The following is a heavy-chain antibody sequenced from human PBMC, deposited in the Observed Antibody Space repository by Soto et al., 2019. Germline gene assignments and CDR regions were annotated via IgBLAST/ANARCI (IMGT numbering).Heavy chain of an antibody. Sequence: SETLSLTCTVSGGSISSDSYYWAWIRQPPGKGLEWIGGIYYSGASSYSPSLTRRVTISVDTSRNQFSLNLTSVTAADTAVYYCARQVGSGWHYYFDRWGQGTVVTVSS. CDR1: GGSISSDSYY. D-gene: IGHD6-19*01. J-gene: IGHJ4*02. CDR2: IYYSGAS. CDR3: ARQVGSGWHYYFDR. V-gene: IGHV4-39*01.